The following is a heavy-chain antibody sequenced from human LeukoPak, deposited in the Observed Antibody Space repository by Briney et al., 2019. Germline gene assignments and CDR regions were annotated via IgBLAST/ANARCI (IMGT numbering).Heavy chain of an antibody. Sequence: YXWSXXXXPPGKGLEWGGEINHSGSTNYNPSLKSRVTISVDTSKNQFSLKLSSVTAADTAVYYCARKRLRSFDYWGQGTLVTVSS. J-gene: IGHJ4*02. V-gene: IGHV4-34*01. D-gene: IGHD6-25*01. CDR2: INHSGST. CDR3: ARKRLRSFDY. CDR1: YX.